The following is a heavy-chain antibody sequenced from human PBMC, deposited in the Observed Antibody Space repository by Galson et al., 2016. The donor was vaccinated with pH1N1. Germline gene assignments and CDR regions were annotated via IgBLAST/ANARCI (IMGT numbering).Heavy chain of an antibody. V-gene: IGHV1-18*01. CDR2: ISTSTGNT. D-gene: IGHD1-1*01. CDR3: ARDQNWNLDY. Sequence: QAPGTGLEWLGWISTSTGNTKNAQRLLDRVTMTRDTSTSTVFMELTSLRSDGTAIYYCARDQNWNLDYWGQGTLVTVSS. J-gene: IGHJ4*02.